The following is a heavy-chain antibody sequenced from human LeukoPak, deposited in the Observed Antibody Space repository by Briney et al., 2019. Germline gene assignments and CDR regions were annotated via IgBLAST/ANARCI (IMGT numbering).Heavy chain of an antibody. D-gene: IGHD1-26*01. V-gene: IGHV4-31*03. J-gene: IGHJ4*02. Sequence: KPSETLSLTCTVSGGSISSCCYYWSWIPQHPGQGLEWIGYIYYSGNTYYKPSLKSRVTISVDTSKNQFSLKLSAVTAEDTAVYYCARRARLGWTSGIYYSFDYWGQGTLVTVSS. CDR3: ARRARLGWTSGIYYSFDY. CDR1: GGSISSCCYY. CDR2: IYYSGNT.